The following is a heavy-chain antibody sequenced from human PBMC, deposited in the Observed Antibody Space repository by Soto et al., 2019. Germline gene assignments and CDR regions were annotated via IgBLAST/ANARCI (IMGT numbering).Heavy chain of an antibody. J-gene: IGHJ4*02. V-gene: IGHV3-30*18. D-gene: IGHD3-10*01. Sequence: GGSLRLSCAASGFTFSSYGIHWVRQAPGKGLEWVAVISHDGSNQYYADSVKGRFTISRDNSKNTLYLQMNSLRPEDTAVYYCAKESMNRGVNDYWGQGTLVTVSS. CDR3: AKESMNRGVNDY. CDR1: GFTFSSYG. CDR2: ISHDGSNQ.